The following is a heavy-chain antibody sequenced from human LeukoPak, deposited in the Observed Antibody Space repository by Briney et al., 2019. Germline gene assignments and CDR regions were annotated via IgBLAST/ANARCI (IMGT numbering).Heavy chain of an antibody. J-gene: IGHJ4*02. D-gene: IGHD3-3*01. CDR2: IYSGGST. CDR1: GFTVSSNY. V-gene: IGHV3-53*01. Sequence: GGSLRLSCAASGFTVSSNYMSWVRQAPGKGLEWVSVIYSGGSTYYADSVKGRFAISRDNSKNTLYLQMNSLRAEDMAVYYCAKHIDFGVVIPYDYWGQGTLVTVSS. CDR3: AKHIDFGVVIPYDY.